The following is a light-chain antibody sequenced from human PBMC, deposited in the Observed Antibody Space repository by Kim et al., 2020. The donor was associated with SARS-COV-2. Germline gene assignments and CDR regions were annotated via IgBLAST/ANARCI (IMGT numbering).Light chain of an antibody. J-gene: IGLJ3*02. CDR1: SGHINNA. V-gene: IGLV4-69*01. CDR2: LNSDGSQ. Sequence: QLVLTQSPSASASLGASVKLTCTLDSGHINNAIAWHQQQPEKGPRFLMKLNSDGSQNKGDGIPDRFSGSRSGAERYLTISSLQSEDEAEYYCQTWGTGFWVFGGGTKVTVL. CDR3: QTWGTGFWV.